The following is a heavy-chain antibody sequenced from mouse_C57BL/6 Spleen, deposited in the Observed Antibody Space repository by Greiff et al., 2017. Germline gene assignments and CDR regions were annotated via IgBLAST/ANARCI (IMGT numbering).Heavy chain of an antibody. Sequence: DVKLVESGGGLVKPGGSLKLSCAASGFTFSDYGMHWVRQAPEKGLEWVAYISSGSSTNYYADTVKGRFTISRDNAKNTLFLQMTSLRSEDTAMYYCARRVTGYYYAMDYWGQGTSVTVSS. CDR2: ISSGSSTN. D-gene: IGHD2-2*01. J-gene: IGHJ4*01. CDR1: GFTFSDYG. V-gene: IGHV5-17*01. CDR3: ARRVTGYYYAMDY.